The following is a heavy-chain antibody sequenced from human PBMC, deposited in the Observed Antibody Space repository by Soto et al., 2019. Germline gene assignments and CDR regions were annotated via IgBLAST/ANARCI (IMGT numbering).Heavy chain of an antibody. D-gene: IGHD3-3*01. J-gene: IGHJ4*02. CDR1: GGSISTSY. Sequence: QLRLQESGPGLVKPSETLSLTCTVSGGSISTSYWSWIRQPPGKGLEWLGYVYHIGSTKYNPSLKNRVTISIDTSQNQFSLKLESVSAADTALYYCARDGSGHDFWDGPWYFDSWGQGTLVTVSS. CDR2: VYHIGST. CDR3: ARDGSGHDFWDGPWYFDS. V-gene: IGHV4-59*01.